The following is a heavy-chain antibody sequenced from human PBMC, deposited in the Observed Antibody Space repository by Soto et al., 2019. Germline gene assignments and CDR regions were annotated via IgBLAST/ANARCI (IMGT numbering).Heavy chain of an antibody. D-gene: IGHD2-8*01. V-gene: IGHV3-73*01. CDR3: ARDRNYFDGTNWHDVFDI. J-gene: IGHJ3*02. CDR1: GLTFSDSA. CDR2: IRSKTNNYST. Sequence: GGSLRLSCAASGLTFSDSAIHWVRQASGKGLEWVGRIRSKTNNYSTTYAASVKGRFTISRDNAKNFLFLQMNSLRAEDAAVYYCARDRNYFDGTNWHDVFDIWGQGTMVTVSS.